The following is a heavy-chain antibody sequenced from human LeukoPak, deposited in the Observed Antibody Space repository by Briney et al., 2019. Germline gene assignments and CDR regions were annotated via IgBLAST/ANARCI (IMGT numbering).Heavy chain of an antibody. J-gene: IGHJ6*02. Sequence: GGSLRLSCAASGFAFSNSSMSWVRQAPGKGLEWVANINHEGGDIHYVDSVKGRFTISRDNAKDSLYLQMNSLRAEDTAVYYCETYINWVAGDVWGQGTTVTVSS. CDR2: INHEGGDI. CDR3: ETYINWVAGDV. V-gene: IGHV3-7*01. D-gene: IGHD1-1*01. CDR1: GFAFSNSS.